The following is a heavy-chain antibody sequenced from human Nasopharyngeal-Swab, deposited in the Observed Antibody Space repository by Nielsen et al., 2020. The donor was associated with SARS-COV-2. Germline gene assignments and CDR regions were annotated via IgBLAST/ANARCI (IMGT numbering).Heavy chain of an antibody. V-gene: IGHV3-15*01. J-gene: IGHJ6*03. D-gene: IGHD3-22*01. CDR3: TTVHLRITMIVVVTYYYYYMDV. Sequence: GESLKISCAASGFTFSNAWMSWVRQASGKGLEWVGRIKSKTDGGTTDYAAPVKGRFTISRDDSKNTLYLQMNSLKTEDTAVYYCTTVHLRITMIVVVTYYYYYMDVWGKGTTVTVSS. CDR2: IKSKTDGGTT. CDR1: GFTFSNAW.